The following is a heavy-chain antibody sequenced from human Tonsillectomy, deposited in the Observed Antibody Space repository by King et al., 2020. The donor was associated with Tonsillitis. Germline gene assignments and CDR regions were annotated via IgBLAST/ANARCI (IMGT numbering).Heavy chain of an antibody. J-gene: IGHJ4*02. Sequence: QVQLVESGGGVVQPGRSLRLSCAASGFTFRNYAMHGVRQAPGKGREWVAIISYDGTNKFYADSVKGRFTISRDSSKNTLYLQMNSLRAEDTAVYYCARDRGSWVLDIDYWGQGTLVTVSS. CDR3: ARDRGSWVLDIDY. CDR1: GFTFRNYA. CDR2: ISYDGTNK. V-gene: IGHV3-30*04. D-gene: IGHD1-26*01.